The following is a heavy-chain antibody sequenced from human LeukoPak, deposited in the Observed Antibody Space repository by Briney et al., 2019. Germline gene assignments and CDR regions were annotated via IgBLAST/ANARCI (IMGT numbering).Heavy chain of an antibody. V-gene: IGHV4-39*01. CDR3: ARSFDGLVDY. D-gene: IGHD3-16*01. Sequence: SETLSLTCTVSGGSISSSSYYWGWLRQPPGKGVEWVASIYYSGSTYYNPSLKCRVTISVDTSKNQFSLSLSSVTAADTAVYYCARSFDGLVDYWGQGTLVSVSS. CDR2: IYYSGST. J-gene: IGHJ4*02. CDR1: GGSISSSSYY.